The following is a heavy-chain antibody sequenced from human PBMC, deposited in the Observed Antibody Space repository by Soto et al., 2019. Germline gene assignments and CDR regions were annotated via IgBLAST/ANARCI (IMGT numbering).Heavy chain of an antibody. J-gene: IGHJ4*02. D-gene: IGHD1-26*01. V-gene: IGHV1-18*04. CDR3: ARARMFSGAHPDY. CDR2: ITPYNGNA. CDR1: GYTFTNFG. Sequence: QVHLVQSGAVVENPGASVKVSCKASGYTFTNFGINWVRQAPGQGLEWMGWITPYNGNANYPQKHQDRLTITTDTSTNTAYLDLRSLRSDDTAVYFCARARMFSGAHPDYWGQGTRVTVSS.